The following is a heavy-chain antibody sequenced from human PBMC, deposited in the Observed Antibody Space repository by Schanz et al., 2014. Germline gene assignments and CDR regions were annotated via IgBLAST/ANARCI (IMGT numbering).Heavy chain of an antibody. CDR2: ITSGTAK. CDR3: AREKRRTEVVLDH. J-gene: IGHJ4*02. CDR1: GFTFRDYQ. Sequence: QVQLVESGGGLVKPGGSLRLSCTASGFTFRDYQMTWLRQAPGKGLEWVSYITSGTAKFYADSVKGRFTVSRGNAKNSLYLQMNSMRAEDTAVYYCAREKRRTEVVLDHWGQGTLVTVS. V-gene: IGHV3-11*01.